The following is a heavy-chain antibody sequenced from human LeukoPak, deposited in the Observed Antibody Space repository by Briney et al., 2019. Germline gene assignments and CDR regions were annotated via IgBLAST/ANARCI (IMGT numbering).Heavy chain of an antibody. CDR3: ATGDMIALY. Sequence: ASVKVSCKASGYTFTSYDINWVRQATGQGLEWMGWMSPNSGNSGSAQKFQDRVTMTRNTSISTAYMELSSLRSEDTAVYYCATGDMIALYWGQGTLVTVSS. V-gene: IGHV1-8*01. CDR1: GYTFTSYD. D-gene: IGHD3-22*01. J-gene: IGHJ4*02. CDR2: MSPNSGNS.